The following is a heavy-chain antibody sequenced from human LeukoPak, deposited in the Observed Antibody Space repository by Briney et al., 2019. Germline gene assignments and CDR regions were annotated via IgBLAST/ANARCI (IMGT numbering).Heavy chain of an antibody. V-gene: IGHV3-9*01. D-gene: IGHD3-16*01. J-gene: IGHJ6*03. CDR1: GFIFDEFA. CDR3: EKDIWRGGSLAYMDV. CDR2: ISANSAST. Sequence: GGSLRLSCAASGFIFDEFAMHWVRHAPGKGLEWVSGISANSASTVYADSVKGQFTISRDNAENSLYIQKNRLRNEDTALYFCEKDIWRGGSLAYMDVWGKGTSVTVSS.